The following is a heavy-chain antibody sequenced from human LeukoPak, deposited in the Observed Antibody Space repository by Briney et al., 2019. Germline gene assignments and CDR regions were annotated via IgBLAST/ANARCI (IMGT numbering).Heavy chain of an antibody. CDR1: GFTFNNYN. CDR2: ITSSGTYI. D-gene: IGHD3-22*01. V-gene: IGHV3-21*01. Sequence: GGSLRLSCAASGFTFNNYNMNWVRQAPGKALEWVSSITSSGTYIFYADSVKGRFTISRDNAKNSLYLQMNSLRGEDTAVYYCTQGMNYYSSAYWHQHWGQGTLVTVSS. J-gene: IGHJ1*01. CDR3: TQGMNYYSSAYWHQH.